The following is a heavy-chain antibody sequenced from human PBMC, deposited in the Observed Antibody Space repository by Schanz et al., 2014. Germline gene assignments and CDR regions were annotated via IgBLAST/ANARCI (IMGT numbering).Heavy chain of an antibody. CDR3: VRDGDERLVVIFDQ. Sequence: QVQLVQSGAEVQKPGASVMLSCKTSGYSFNLFGVSWVRQAPGQGLEWMGWISAYNGNMNYAPKFQGRVTMTTDTSTSTAYMELRNLRSDDTAVYYCVRDGDERLVVIFDQWGQGTLVIVSS. D-gene: IGHD3-22*01. J-gene: IGHJ4*02. CDR1: GYSFNLFG. CDR2: ISAYNGNM. V-gene: IGHV1-18*04.